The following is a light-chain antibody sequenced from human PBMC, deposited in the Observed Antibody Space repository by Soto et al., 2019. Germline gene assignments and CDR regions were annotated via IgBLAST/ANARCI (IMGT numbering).Light chain of an antibody. CDR2: GTS. J-gene: IGKJ1*01. CDR3: QQYDSFSVT. CDR1: QSVSSY. Sequence: PGERATLSCRASQSVSSYLAWYQQKPGQAPRLLIYGTSTRATGVPPRFSGSGSGTEFTLTISSLQPEDFATYYCQQYDSFSVTFGQGTKVDIK. V-gene: IGKV3-15*01.